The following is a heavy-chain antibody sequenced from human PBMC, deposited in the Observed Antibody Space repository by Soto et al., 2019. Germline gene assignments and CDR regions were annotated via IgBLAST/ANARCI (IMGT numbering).Heavy chain of an antibody. Sequence: ASVKVSCNASGYTFTSYGISWVRQAPGQRLEWMGWISAYNGNTNYAQKLQGRVTMTTDTSTSTAYMELRSLRSDDTAVYYCASTSEGCGGDCYDDAFDIWGQGTMVTVSS. D-gene: IGHD2-21*02. CDR2: ISAYNGNT. CDR3: ASTSEGCGGDCYDDAFDI. CDR1: GYTFTSYG. V-gene: IGHV1-18*01. J-gene: IGHJ3*02.